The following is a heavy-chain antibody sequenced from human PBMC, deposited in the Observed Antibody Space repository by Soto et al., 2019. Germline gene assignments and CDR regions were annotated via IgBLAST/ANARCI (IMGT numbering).Heavy chain of an antibody. D-gene: IGHD2-15*01. CDR3: ARGDREDIAVVVGVRPGEYGVDV. J-gene: IGHJ6*02. Sequence: QVQLVESGGGVVQPGRSLRLSCAASGFTFRNYAMHWVRQAPGKGLECVAVISYDGSNKFYRDYVKGRFTISRDNSKNILYLQINSLRYEDTAVYYCARGDREDIAVVVGVRPGEYGVDVWGQGTTVTVSS. CDR1: GFTFRNYA. CDR2: ISYDGSNK. V-gene: IGHV3-30-3*01.